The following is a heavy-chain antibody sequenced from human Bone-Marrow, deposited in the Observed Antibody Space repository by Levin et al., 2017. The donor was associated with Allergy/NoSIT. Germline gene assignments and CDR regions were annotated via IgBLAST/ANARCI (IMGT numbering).Heavy chain of an antibody. Sequence: PGGSLRLSCAASGFTFSSYSMNWVRQAPGKGLEWVSYISSSSSTIYYADSVKGRFTISRDNAKNSLYLQMNSLRAEDTAVYYCGREYSGYDETVTRNYYYYGMDVWGKGTTVTVSS. J-gene: IGHJ6*04. D-gene: IGHD5-12*01. CDR2: ISSSSSTI. CDR3: GREYSGYDETVTRNYYYYGMDV. CDR1: GFTFSSYS. V-gene: IGHV3-48*04.